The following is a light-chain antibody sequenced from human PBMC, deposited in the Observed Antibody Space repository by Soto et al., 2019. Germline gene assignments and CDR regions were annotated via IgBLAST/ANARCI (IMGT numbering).Light chain of an antibody. Sequence: QSVLTQPPSVSAAPGQKFTISCSGSSSNIGNNYVSWYQQLPGTAPKLLIYENNKRPSGIPDRFSGSKSGTSATLGITGLQTGDEADYYCGTWDSSLSAHVVFGGGTKLTVL. V-gene: IGLV1-51*02. CDR3: GTWDSSLSAHVV. CDR1: SSNIGNNY. CDR2: ENN. J-gene: IGLJ2*01.